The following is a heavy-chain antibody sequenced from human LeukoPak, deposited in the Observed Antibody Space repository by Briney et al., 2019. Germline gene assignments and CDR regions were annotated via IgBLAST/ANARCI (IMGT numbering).Heavy chain of an antibody. D-gene: IGHD3-3*01. J-gene: IGHJ4*02. CDR3: AISRDYDFWSGYPYFDY. CDR2: ISGSGGST. CDR1: GFTFSSYA. V-gene: IGHV3-23*01. Sequence: GGSLRLSCAASGFTFSSYAMSWVRQAPGKGLEWVSAISGSGGSTYYADSVKGRFTISRDNSKNTLYLQMNSLRAEDTAVYYCAISRDYDFWSGYPYFDYWGQGTLVTVSS.